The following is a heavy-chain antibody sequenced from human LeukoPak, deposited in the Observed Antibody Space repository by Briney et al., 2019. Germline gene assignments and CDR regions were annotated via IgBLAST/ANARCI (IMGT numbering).Heavy chain of an antibody. CDR1: GFTFSNYG. Sequence: GGSLRLSCAGAGFTFSNYGMHWVRQAPGKGLEWEAVISYEGRTTYYADSVKGRFTISRDSSNNTLYLQMNSLRAEDTGVYFCAKDRETTASGTFDFRGQGTLVTVSS. CDR3: AKDRETTASGTFDF. CDR2: ISYEGRTT. J-gene: IGHJ4*02. D-gene: IGHD6-13*01. V-gene: IGHV3-30*18.